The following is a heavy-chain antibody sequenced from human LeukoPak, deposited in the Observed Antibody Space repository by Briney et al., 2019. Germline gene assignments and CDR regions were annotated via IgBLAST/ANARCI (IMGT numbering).Heavy chain of an antibody. Sequence: TSVKVSCKASGFTFTSSAMQWVRQARGQRLEWIGWIVVGSGNTNYAQKFQGRVTITADKSTSTAYMELSSLRSEDTAVYYCARIPPQNYSFDYWGQGTLVTVSS. CDR2: IVVGSGNT. J-gene: IGHJ4*02. D-gene: IGHD2/OR15-2a*01. CDR3: ARIPPQNYSFDY. V-gene: IGHV1-58*02. CDR1: GFTFTSSA.